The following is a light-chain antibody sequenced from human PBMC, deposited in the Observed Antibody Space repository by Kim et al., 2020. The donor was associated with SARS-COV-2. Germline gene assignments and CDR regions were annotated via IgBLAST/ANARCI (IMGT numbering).Light chain of an antibody. CDR2: DVT. J-gene: IGLJ2*01. CDR1: SSDVGGYNY. Sequence: QAITISCTGTSSDVGGYNYVSWYQQSPGKAPKLLIYDVTNRPSRVSNRFSASKSGNTASLTISGLQAEDEGYYYCSSYTSTSTLVIFGGGTQLTVL. CDR3: SSYTSTSTLVI. V-gene: IGLV2-14*03.